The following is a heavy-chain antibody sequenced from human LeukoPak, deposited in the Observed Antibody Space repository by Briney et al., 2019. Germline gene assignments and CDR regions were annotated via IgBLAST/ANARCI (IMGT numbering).Heavy chain of an antibody. CDR1: GFSFSDHY. Sequence: GGSLRLSCAASGFSFSDHYMSWVRQAPGKGLEWVSAISGSGGSTYYADSVKGRFTISRDNSKNTLYLQMNSLRAEDTAVYYCAKALSSGWYYYFDYWGQGTLVTVSS. J-gene: IGHJ4*02. CDR2: ISGSGGST. CDR3: AKALSSGWYYYFDY. D-gene: IGHD6-19*01. V-gene: IGHV3-23*01.